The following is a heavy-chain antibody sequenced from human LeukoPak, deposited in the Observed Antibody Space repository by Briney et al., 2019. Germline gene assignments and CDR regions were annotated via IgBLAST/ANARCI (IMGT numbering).Heavy chain of an antibody. CDR3: ARGPCSSSWYHHVGNWFDP. D-gene: IGHD6-13*01. Sequence: PSETLSLTCAVYGGSFSGYYWSWIRQPPGKGLEWIGEINHSGSTNYNPSLKSRVTISVDTSKNQFSLKLSSVTAADTAVYYCARGPCSSSWYHHVGNWFDPWGQGTLVTVSS. CDR1: GGSFSGYY. V-gene: IGHV4-34*01. CDR2: INHSGST. J-gene: IGHJ5*02.